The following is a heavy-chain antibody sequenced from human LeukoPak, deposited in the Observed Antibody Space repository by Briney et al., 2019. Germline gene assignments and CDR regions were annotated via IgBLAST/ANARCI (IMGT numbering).Heavy chain of an antibody. D-gene: IGHD4-11*01. Sequence: GASVKVSCKASGYTFTSYDISWVRQAPGQGLEWMGWISAYNGNTNYAQKLQGRVTMTTDTSTSTAYMELRSLRSDDTAVYYCARDFPSYSKYYYYYGMDVWGQGTTVTVSS. CDR3: ARDFPSYSKYYYYYGMDV. J-gene: IGHJ6*02. V-gene: IGHV1-18*01. CDR1: GYTFTSYD. CDR2: ISAYNGNT.